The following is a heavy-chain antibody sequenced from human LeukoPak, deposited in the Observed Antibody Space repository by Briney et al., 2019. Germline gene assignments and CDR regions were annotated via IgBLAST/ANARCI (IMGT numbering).Heavy chain of an antibody. J-gene: IGHJ3*02. D-gene: IGHD2-2*01. CDR2: ISGSGYST. CDR3: AKVRYCSGTSCSDDAFDI. Sequence: GGSLRRSCAASGFTFSSYAMSWVRQAPGKGLEWVSAISGSGYSTFYADSVKGRFTISRDTSKNTLYLQMNSLRAEDTAVYYCAKVRYCSGTSCSDDAFDIWGQGTMVTVSS. CDR1: GFTFSSYA. V-gene: IGHV3-23*01.